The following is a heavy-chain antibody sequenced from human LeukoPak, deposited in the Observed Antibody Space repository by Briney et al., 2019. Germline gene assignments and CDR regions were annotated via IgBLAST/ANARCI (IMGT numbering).Heavy chain of an antibody. CDR1: GGSISSYY. CDR2: INHSGST. CDR3: ARDGHGVVVPAADSCYYYGMDV. D-gene: IGHD2-2*01. Sequence: PSETLSLTCTVSGGSISSYYWSWIRQPPGKGLEWIGEINHSGSTNYNPSLKSRVTISVDTSKNQFSLKLSSVTAADTAVYYCARDGHGVVVPAADSCYYYGMDVWGQGTTVTVSS. J-gene: IGHJ6*02. V-gene: IGHV4-34*01.